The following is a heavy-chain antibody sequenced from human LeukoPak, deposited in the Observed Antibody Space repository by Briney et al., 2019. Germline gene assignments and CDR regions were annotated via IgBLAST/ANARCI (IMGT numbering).Heavy chain of an antibody. CDR3: AKWGYTVGWFDC. CDR1: GFTLRNYA. Sequence: GGSLRLSCVVSGFTLRNYAMSWVRQAPGKGLEWVSTISGGGDRTYYADSVKGRFTVSRDNSKNTLYLQMDSLRAEDTAVYYCAKWGYTVGWFDCWGQGTLVTVSS. V-gene: IGHV3-23*01. D-gene: IGHD5-12*01. J-gene: IGHJ4*02. CDR2: ISGGGDRT.